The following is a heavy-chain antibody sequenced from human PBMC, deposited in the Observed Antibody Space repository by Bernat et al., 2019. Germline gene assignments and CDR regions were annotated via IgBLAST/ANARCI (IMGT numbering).Heavy chain of an antibody. J-gene: IGHJ3*02. CDR3: ARHHYDSSGYYHPYDAFDI. Sequence: EVQLVQSGAEVKKPGESLKFSCKGSGYSFTSYWIGWVRQMPGKGLEWMGIIYPVDSDTRYSPSFQGQVTISADKSISTAYLQWSSLKASDTAMYYCARHHYDSSGYYHPYDAFDIWGQGTMVTVSS. CDR1: GYSFTSYW. CDR2: IYPVDSDT. D-gene: IGHD3-22*01. V-gene: IGHV5-51*01.